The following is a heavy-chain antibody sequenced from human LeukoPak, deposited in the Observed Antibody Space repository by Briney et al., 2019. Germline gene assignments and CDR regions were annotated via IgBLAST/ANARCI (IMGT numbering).Heavy chain of an antibody. Sequence: SGTLSLTCAVSGDSISGSNWWTWVRQPPGKGLEWFGEIYHSRTTNYNPSLKSRVTISVDKSKNQFSLNLTSVTAADTALYYCVKNGGKSDFGSWGQGPLVAVSS. CDR3: VKNGGKSDFGS. CDR1: GDSISGSNW. V-gene: IGHV4-4*02. J-gene: IGHJ4*02. CDR2: IYHSRTT. D-gene: IGHD4-23*01.